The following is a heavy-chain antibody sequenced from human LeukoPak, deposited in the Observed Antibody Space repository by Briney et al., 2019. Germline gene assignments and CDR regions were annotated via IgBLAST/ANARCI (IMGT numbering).Heavy chain of an antibody. V-gene: IGHV1-69*05. CDR1: GGTFSSYA. D-gene: IGHD3-16*01. CDR3: ARETPMITFGGVFDY. Sequence: SVEVSCKASGGTFSSYAISWVRQAPGQGLEWMGGIIPIFGTANYAQKFQGRVTITTDESTSTAYMELSSLRSEDTAVYYCARETPMITFGGVFDYWGQGTLVTVSS. J-gene: IGHJ4*02. CDR2: IIPIFGTA.